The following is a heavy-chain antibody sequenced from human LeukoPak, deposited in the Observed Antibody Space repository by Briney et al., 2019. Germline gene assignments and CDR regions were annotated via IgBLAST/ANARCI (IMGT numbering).Heavy chain of an antibody. CDR2: IHHSGST. D-gene: IGHD3-9*01. CDR1: GYSISSGYY. V-gene: IGHV4-38-2*02. Sequence: PSETLSLTCTVSGYSISSGYYWGWIRQPPGKGLEWIGSIHHSGSTYYNPSLKSRVTISVDTSKNQFSLKLSSVTAADTAVYYCARQGAQERYFDWLLRTRGVFDYWGQGTLVTVSS. CDR3: ARQGAQERYFDWLLRTRGVFDY. J-gene: IGHJ4*02.